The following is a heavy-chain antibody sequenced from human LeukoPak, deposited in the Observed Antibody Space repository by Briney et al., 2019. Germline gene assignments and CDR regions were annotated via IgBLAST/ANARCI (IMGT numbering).Heavy chain of an antibody. CDR3: ARGTSSKDTAMVTVDAFDI. Sequence: SETLSLTCTVSGGSVTSYYWSWIRQPPGKGLEWIGYVYYSGDTNYNPSLKSRVTISVDTSKNQFSLKLSSVTAADTAVYYCARGTSSKDTAMVTVDAFDIWGQGTMVTVSS. D-gene: IGHD5-18*01. CDR1: GGSVTSYY. V-gene: IGHV4-59*02. J-gene: IGHJ3*02. CDR2: VYYSGDT.